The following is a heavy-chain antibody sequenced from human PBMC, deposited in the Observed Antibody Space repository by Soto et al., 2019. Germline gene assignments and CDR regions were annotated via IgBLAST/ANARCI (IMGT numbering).Heavy chain of an antibody. J-gene: IGHJ4*02. V-gene: IGHV4-39*01. Sequence: SETLSLTCTVSGGSISSSSYYWGWIRQPPGKGLEWIGSFYYSGSTYYNPSLKSRVTISVDTSKNQFSLMLSSVTAADTAVYYCACFSPDSSGWWPFDYWGQGTLVTVSS. CDR3: ACFSPDSSGWWPFDY. CDR1: GGSISSSSYY. CDR2: FYYSGST. D-gene: IGHD6-19*01.